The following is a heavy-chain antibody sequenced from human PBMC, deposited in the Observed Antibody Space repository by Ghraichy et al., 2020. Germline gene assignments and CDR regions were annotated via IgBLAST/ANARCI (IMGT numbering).Heavy chain of an antibody. CDR3: TTGSGVGRGITIRQTIYGMDV. Sequence: GGSLRLSCAASGITFSNAWMTWVRQAPGKGLEWVGRCRSKTDGGTTDYAAPVKGRFTISRDESKSTLYLQMNSLTTEDTGVYYCTTGSGVGRGITIRQTIYGMDVWGQGTTVTVSS. CDR1: GITFSNAW. CDR2: CRSKTDGGTT. J-gene: IGHJ6*02. D-gene: IGHD3-10*01. V-gene: IGHV3-15*01.